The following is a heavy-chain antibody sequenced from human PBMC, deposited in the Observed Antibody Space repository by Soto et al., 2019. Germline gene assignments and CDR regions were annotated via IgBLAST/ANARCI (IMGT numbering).Heavy chain of an antibody. V-gene: IGHV3-64D*08. CDR1: GFTFSSYA. D-gene: IGHD3-9*01. J-gene: IGHJ6*02. CDR3: TSDWSETYYYYGMDV. CDR2: ISSNGGST. Sequence: GGSLRLSCSASGFTFSSYAMHWVRQAPGKGLEYVSAISSNGGSTYYADSVKGRFTISRDNSKNTLYLQMSSRRAADTAVYYCTSDWSETYYYYGMDVWGQGTTVTVSS.